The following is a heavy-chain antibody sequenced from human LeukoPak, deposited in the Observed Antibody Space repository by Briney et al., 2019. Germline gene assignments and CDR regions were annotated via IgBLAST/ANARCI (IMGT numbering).Heavy chain of an antibody. D-gene: IGHD3-3*01. J-gene: IGHJ4*02. V-gene: IGHV3-23*01. CDR1: GFTLRSYA. CDR3: AQEMKYEAITIFGVVTLAFDY. CDR2: IVDNGLIT. Sequence: GGSLRLSCTASGFTLRSYAMGWVRQAQGKGLEWGSIIVDNGLITYYADSVKGRFTISRDNSKNTLYLQMNSLRAEDTAVYYCAQEMKYEAITIFGVVTLAFDYWGQGTLVTVSS.